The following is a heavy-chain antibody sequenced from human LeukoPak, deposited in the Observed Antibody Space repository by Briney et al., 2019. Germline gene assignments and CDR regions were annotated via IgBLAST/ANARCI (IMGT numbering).Heavy chain of an antibody. Sequence: GGSLRLSCAASGFTFSSYEMNWIRQAPGKGLEGVSYISSSGNTMYYADSVKGRLTISRDNARKSLYLQMNSLRAEDTAVYYCARASPITGTYYYYMDVWGKGTTVTVSS. CDR1: GFTFSSYE. CDR3: ARASPITGTYYYYMDV. V-gene: IGHV3-48*03. D-gene: IGHD3-16*01. J-gene: IGHJ6*03. CDR2: ISSSGNTM.